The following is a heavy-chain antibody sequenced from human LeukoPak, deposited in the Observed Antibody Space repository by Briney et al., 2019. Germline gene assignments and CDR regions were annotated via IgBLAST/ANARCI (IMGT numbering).Heavy chain of an antibody. J-gene: IGHJ6*02. D-gene: IGHD2-15*01. V-gene: IGHV1-18*01. CDR1: GYTFTSYG. CDR3: AVGYCSGGSCYSLAYYYYGMDV. Sequence: ASVNVSCKASGYTFTSYGISWVRQAPGQGLEWMGWISAYNGNTNYAQKLQGRVTMTTDTSTSTAYMELRSLRSDDTAVYYCAVGYCSGGSCYSLAYYYYGMDVWGQGTTVTVSS. CDR2: ISAYNGNT.